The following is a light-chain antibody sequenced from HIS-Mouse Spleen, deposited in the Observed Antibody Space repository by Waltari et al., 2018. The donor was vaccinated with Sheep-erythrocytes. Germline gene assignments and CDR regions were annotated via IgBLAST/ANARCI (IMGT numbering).Light chain of an antibody. J-gene: IGKJ2*01. CDR3: MQGT. CDR1: QSLVHSDGNTY. V-gene: IGKV2-30*02. Sequence: TQPRSVSGSPGQSVTISCRSSQSLVHSDGNTYLNWFQQRPGQSPRRLIYKVSNRDSGVPDRFSGSGSGTDFTLKISRVEAEDVGVYYCMQGTFGQGTKLEIK. CDR2: KVS.